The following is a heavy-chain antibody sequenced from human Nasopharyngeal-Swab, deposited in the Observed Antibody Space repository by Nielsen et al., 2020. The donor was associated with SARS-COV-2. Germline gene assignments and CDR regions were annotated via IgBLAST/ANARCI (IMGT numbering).Heavy chain of an antibody. J-gene: IGHJ4*02. Sequence: ASVKVSCKASGYTFMDFKMHWVRQAPGQGLEWMGWINPDTGGTTYAQRFQGWVTMTRDTSISTFYMDLNRLKSDDMAVYYCARLGAAGDFDYWDQGTLVTVSS. V-gene: IGHV1-2*04. CDR1: GYTFMDFK. D-gene: IGHD6-13*01. CDR2: INPDTGGT. CDR3: ARLGAAGDFDY.